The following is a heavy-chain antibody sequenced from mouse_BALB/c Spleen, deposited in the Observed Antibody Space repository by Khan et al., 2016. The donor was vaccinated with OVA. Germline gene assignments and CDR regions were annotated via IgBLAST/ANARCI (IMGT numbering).Heavy chain of an antibody. D-gene: IGHD1-1*01. V-gene: IGHV1-20*02. CDR1: GYSFTGYF. J-gene: IGHJ2*01. CDR3: AIIYRSDFDY. Sequence: IQLVQSGPELVKPGASVKISCKASGYSFTGYFMNWVMQSHGKSLEWIGRINPHVGETFYNQKFKDKATLTVDESSSTAHMELRSLASEDSAVYYCAIIYRSDFDYWGQGTTLTVSA. CDR2: INPHVGET.